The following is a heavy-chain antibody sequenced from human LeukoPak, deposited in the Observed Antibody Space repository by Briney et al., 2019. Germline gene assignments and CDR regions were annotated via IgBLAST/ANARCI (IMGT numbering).Heavy chain of an antibody. CDR3: ARGGDYDILTGYSDFDY. D-gene: IGHD3-9*01. CDR1: GFTFNTYG. Sequence: GGSLRLSCAASGFTFNTYGMHWVRQAPGKGLEWVAVMSYDGSDKVYADSVKGRFTISRDNSKNTLYLQMNSLRAEDMAVYYCARGGDYDILTGYSDFDYWGQGTLVTVSS. J-gene: IGHJ4*02. CDR2: MSYDGSDK. V-gene: IGHV3-30*03.